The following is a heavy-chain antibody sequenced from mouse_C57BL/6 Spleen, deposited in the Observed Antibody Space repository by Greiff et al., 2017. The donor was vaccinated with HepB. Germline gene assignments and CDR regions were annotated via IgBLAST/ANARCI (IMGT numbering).Heavy chain of an antibody. V-gene: IGHV3-6*01. CDR3: ARGRRTRLGYYYAMDY. CDR2: ISYDGSN. CDR1: GYSITSGYY. Sequence: VQLKESGPGLVKPSQSLSLTCSVTGYSITSGYYWNWIRQFPGNKLEWMGYISYDGSNNYNPSLKNRNSITRDTSKNQFFLKLNSVTTEDTATYYCARGRRTRLGYYYAMDYWGQGTSVTVSS. D-gene: IGHD4-1*01. J-gene: IGHJ4*01.